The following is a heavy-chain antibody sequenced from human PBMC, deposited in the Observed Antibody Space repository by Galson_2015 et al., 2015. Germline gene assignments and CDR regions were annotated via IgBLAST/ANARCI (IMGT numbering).Heavy chain of an antibody. J-gene: IGHJ5*02. CDR1: GFSVSNKY. CDR2: IYNIGST. Sequence: SLRLSCAASGFSVSNKYMSWVRQAPGKGLEWVSVIYNIGSTYYADSVKGRFTISRDNSKNTVYLQKNSLRVEDTAIYYCARVGGQPLAAWGQGTLVTVSS. V-gene: IGHV3-53*01. CDR3: ARVGGQPLAA. D-gene: IGHD6-13*01.